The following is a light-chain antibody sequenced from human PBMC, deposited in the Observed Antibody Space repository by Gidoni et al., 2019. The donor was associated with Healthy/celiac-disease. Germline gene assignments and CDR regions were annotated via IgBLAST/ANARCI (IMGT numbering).Light chain of an antibody. Sequence: DIQMTQSPSSLSASVGDRVTITCQASQDISNYLNWYQQKPGKAPKLLIYDASNLETGVPSRCSGIGSGTDFTFTISSLQPEDIATYYCQQYDNLPRFTFGPGTKVDIK. J-gene: IGKJ3*01. CDR2: DAS. CDR1: QDISNY. V-gene: IGKV1-33*01. CDR3: QQYDNLPRFT.